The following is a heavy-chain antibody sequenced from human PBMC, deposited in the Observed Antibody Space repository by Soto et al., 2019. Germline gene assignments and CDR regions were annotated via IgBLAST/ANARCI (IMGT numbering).Heavy chain of an antibody. CDR2: TFPGASDT. CDR1: GYTFTSYW. V-gene: IGHV5-51*01. CDR3: ARRHQAYYYDSRTAAPDP. Sequence: GESMKISCMVSGYTFTSYWIDWVRQVPGKGLEWMGVTFPGASDTGYSPSFHGPVTISAAKSITSAALQWRSRKASDTAIYYCARRHQAYYYDSRTAAPDPWGQGTLV. D-gene: IGHD3-22*01. J-gene: IGHJ5*02.